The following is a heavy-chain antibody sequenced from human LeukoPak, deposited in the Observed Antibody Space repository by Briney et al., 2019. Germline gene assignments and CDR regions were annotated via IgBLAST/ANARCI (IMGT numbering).Heavy chain of an antibody. Sequence: PSETLSLTCAVYGGSFSGYYWSWIRRPPGKGLEWIGEINHSGSTNYNPSLKSRVTISVDTSKNQFSLKLSSVTAADTAVYYCARLLTWVDYRGQGTLVTVSS. D-gene: IGHD2/OR15-2a*01. J-gene: IGHJ4*02. CDR2: INHSGST. V-gene: IGHV4-34*01. CDR1: GGSFSGYY. CDR3: ARLLTWVDY.